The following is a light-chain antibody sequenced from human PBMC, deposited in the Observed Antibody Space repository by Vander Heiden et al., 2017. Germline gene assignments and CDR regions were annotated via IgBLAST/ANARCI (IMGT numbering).Light chain of an antibody. V-gene: IGLV1-40*01. J-gene: IGLJ3*02. CDR2: GNI. CDR1: SSNIGAGYD. CDR3: QSYDSSLSAWV. Sequence: QSVLTQPPSVSGAPGQRVSIPCTGSSSNIGAGYDVHWYQHLPGTAPKLLIYGNINRPSGVPDRFSGSKSGTSASLAITGLQAEDEADYYCQSYDSSLSAWVFGGGTKLTVL.